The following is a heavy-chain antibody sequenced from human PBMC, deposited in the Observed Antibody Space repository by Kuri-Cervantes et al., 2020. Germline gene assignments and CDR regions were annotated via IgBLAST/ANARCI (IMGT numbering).Heavy chain of an antibody. CDR3: ARDFAKGYCSGGSCYSPPRMDV. Sequence: ASVKVSCKASGYTFTSYYMHWVRQAPGQGLEWMGIINPSGGSTSYAQKFQGRVTMTRDTSISTAYMELSRLRSEDTAVYYCARDFAKGYCSGGSCYSPPRMDVWGQGTTVTVSS. D-gene: IGHD2-15*01. J-gene: IGHJ6*02. CDR2: INPSGGST. V-gene: IGHV1-46*01. CDR1: GYTFTSYY.